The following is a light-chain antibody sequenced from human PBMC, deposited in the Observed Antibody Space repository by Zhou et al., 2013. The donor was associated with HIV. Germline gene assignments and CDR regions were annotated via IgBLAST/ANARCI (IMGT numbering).Light chain of an antibody. CDR1: QSVSSY. CDR3: QQRSNWPRGLT. CDR2: DAS. Sequence: EIVLTQSPATLSLSPGERATLSCRASQSVSSYLVWYQQKLGRAPRLLIYDASNRATGIPARFSGSGSGTDFTLTTSSLEPEDFAVYYCQQRSNWPRGLTFGGGTKVEIK. J-gene: IGKJ4*01. V-gene: IGKV3-11*01.